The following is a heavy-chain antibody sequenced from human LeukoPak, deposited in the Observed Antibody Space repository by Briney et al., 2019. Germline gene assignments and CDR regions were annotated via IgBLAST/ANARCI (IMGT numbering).Heavy chain of an antibody. CDR2: ISGSGDYT. Sequence: PGGSLRLSCAASGFTFSDHAMSWVRQAPGKGLEWVSGISGSGDYTYHADSVKGRFTISRDNSKNTLYLQMNSLRAEDTAVYYCARPSVSGSYLYPLRDWGQGTLVTVSS. CDR3: ARPSVSGSYLYPLRD. J-gene: IGHJ4*02. D-gene: IGHD3-16*02. V-gene: IGHV3-23*01. CDR1: GFTFSDHA.